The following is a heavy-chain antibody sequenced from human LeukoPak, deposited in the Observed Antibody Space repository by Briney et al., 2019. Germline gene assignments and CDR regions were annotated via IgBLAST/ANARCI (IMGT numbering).Heavy chain of an antibody. CDR2: IYYSGST. D-gene: IGHD5-12*01. CDR1: GFLFSSFEVN. Sequence: PGGSLRLSCAASGFLFSSFEVNWVRQAPGKGLEWIGSIYYSGSTYYNPSLKSRVTISVDTSKNQFSLKLSSVTAADTAVYYCASHYSGYDYFDYWGQGTLVTVSS. CDR3: ASHYSGYDYFDY. V-gene: IGHV4-39*01. J-gene: IGHJ4*02.